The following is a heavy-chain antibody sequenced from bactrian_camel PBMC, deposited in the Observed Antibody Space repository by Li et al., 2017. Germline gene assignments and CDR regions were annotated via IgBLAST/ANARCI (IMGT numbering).Heavy chain of an antibody. V-gene: IGHV3S31*01. J-gene: IGHJ4*01. CDR2: INAEGDNS. Sequence: DVQLVESGGGSVQAGGSLRLSCSTSGFTFSKDSINWVRQAPGKGLEWVAAINAEGDNSYYADSVKGRFTISKEYANNTLYLQMDTLKPEDSAMYYCAVGYGLEVSAPESQGTQVTVS. CDR1: GFTFSKDS. D-gene: IGHD5*01.